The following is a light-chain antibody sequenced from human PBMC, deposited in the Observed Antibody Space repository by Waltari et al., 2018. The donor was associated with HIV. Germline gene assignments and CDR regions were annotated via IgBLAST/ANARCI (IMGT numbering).Light chain of an antibody. CDR3: QSADSSGTYWV. V-gene: IGLV3-25*03. CDR2: KDT. J-gene: IGLJ3*02. Sequence: SYELTQPPSVSVSPGQTARITCSGDALPKQYAYWYQQKSGQAPILVIYKDTERPSGIPARFSGSSSGTTVTLTISGVQAEDEADYYCQSADSSGTYWVFGGGTKLTVL. CDR1: ALPKQY.